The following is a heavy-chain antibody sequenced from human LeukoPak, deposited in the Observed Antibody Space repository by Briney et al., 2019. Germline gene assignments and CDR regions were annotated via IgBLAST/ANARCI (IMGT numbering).Heavy chain of an antibody. Sequence: PGGSLRLSCAAPGFTFSDYYMSWIRQAPGKGLEWVSYISSSGSTIYYADSVKGRFTISRDNAKNSLYLQMNSLRAEDTAVYYCARGSSRIAAAGNWFDPWGQGTLVTVSS. CDR3: ARGSSRIAAAGNWFDP. CDR2: ISSSGSTI. J-gene: IGHJ5*02. CDR1: GFTFSDYY. V-gene: IGHV3-11*01. D-gene: IGHD6-13*01.